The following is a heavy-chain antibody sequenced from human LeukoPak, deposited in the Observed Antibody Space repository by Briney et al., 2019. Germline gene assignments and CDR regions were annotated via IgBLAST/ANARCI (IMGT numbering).Heavy chain of an antibody. V-gene: IGHV4-38-2*02. J-gene: IGHJ4*02. CDR2: IYHSGST. D-gene: IGHD6-13*01. CDR1: GYSISRGYS. Sequence: PSETLSLTCTVSGYSISRGYSWGWIRQPPGKGLEWIGNIYHSGSTNYNPSLKSRVTISVDTSKNQFSLKLSSVTAADTAVYYCARFRKSSSWSHRDKYYFDYWGQGTLVTVSS. CDR3: ARFRKSSSWSHRDKYYFDY.